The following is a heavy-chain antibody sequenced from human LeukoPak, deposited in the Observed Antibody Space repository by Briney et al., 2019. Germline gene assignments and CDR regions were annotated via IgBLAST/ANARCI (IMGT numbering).Heavy chain of an antibody. D-gene: IGHD6-19*01. V-gene: IGHV4-59*08. J-gene: IGHJ4*02. Sequence: SSETLSLTCTVSGGSISSYYWSWIRQPPGKGLEWIGYIYYSGSTNYNPSLKSRVTMSVDTSKNQFSLKLSSVTAADTAVYYCARTSPQQWLVRDWGQGTLVTVSS. CDR3: ARTSPQQWLVRD. CDR1: GGSISSYY. CDR2: IYYSGST.